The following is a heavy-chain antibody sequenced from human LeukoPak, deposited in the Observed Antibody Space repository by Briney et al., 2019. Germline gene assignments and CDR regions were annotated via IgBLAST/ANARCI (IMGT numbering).Heavy chain of an antibody. Sequence: SETLSLTCAVYGGSFSGYYWSWIRQPPGKGLEWIGNVYYTGNTYYNPSLKSRVTISVDTSKNQFSLTLSSVTAADTAIYYCARDPHHDDDADEGFDYWGQGTLVTVSS. CDR1: GGSFSGYY. CDR3: ARDPHHDDDADEGFDY. J-gene: IGHJ4*02. V-gene: IGHV4-34*11. CDR2: VYYTGNT. D-gene: IGHD3-16*01.